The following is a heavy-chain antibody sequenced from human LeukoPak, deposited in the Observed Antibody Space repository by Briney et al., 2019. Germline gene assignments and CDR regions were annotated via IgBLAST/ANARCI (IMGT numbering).Heavy chain of an antibody. CDR2: ISAYNGNT. CDR1: GYTFTSYG. V-gene: IGHV1-18*01. D-gene: IGHD1-1*01. CDR3: ARDPRSWKGRYFDY. Sequence: ASVTVSCQASGYTFTSYGISWVRQAPGQGRAWVGWISAYNGNTNYAQKLQGRVTMTTDTSTSTAYMELRSLRSDDTAVYYCARDPRSWKGRYFDYWGQGTPVTVSS. J-gene: IGHJ4*02.